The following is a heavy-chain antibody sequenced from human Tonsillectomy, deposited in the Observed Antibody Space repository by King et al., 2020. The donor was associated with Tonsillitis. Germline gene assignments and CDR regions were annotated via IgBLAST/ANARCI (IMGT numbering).Heavy chain of an antibody. V-gene: IGHV3-21*01. D-gene: IGHD3-22*01. Sequence: VQLVESGGGLVKPGGSLRLSCAASGFTFSTYSMNWVRQAPGKGLEWVSSLSGSRNYIYYADSVKGRFTISRDNAKNSLYLQMNSLRAEDTAVYYCARAHYYDSSGYYFFDYWGQGTLVTVSS. CDR2: LSGSRNYI. CDR1: GFTFSTYS. CDR3: ARAHYYDSSGYYFFDY. J-gene: IGHJ4*02.